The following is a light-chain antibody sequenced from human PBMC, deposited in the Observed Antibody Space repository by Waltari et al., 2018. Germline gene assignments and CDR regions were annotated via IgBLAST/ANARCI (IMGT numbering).Light chain of an antibody. CDR1: SSHVGGYDF. Sequence: QSALTQPRSVSGSPGQSVTISCTGSSSHVGGYDFVPWYQQHPGEAPKLLIYDVTKRPSGVPDRFSGSKSANTASLTISGLQAEDEADYYCCSFAVNYMVIFGGGSKLTVL. V-gene: IGLV2-11*01. J-gene: IGLJ2*01. CDR3: CSFAVNYMVI. CDR2: DVT.